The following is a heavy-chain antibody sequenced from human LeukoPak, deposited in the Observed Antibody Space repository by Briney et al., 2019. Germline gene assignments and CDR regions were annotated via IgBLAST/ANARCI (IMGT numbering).Heavy chain of an antibody. Sequence: ASVKVSCKASGYTFSSYYIHWVRQAPGQGLDWMGIFFPSGGGASYPQKFQGRVTMTRDTSTSTVYMELSRLKSDDTAVYYCARLFNYYDNSGYYQYYFDYWGQGTLVTVSS. V-gene: IGHV1-46*01. J-gene: IGHJ4*02. D-gene: IGHD3-22*01. CDR2: FFPSGGGA. CDR1: GYTFSSYY. CDR3: ARLFNYYDNSGYYQYYFDY.